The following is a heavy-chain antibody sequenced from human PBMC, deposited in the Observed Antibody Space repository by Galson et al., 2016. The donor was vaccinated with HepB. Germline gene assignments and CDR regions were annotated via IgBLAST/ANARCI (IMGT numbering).Heavy chain of an antibody. J-gene: IGHJ4*02. V-gene: IGHV3-66*01. CDR2: IYSGGST. CDR1: GFTVSSNY. Sequence: SLRLSCAASGFTVSSNYMSWVRQAPGKGLEWVSVIYSGGSTYYADSVKGRFTISRDNSKNTLYLQMNSLRVEDTAVYYCARDESVVGAMGKFDYWGQGTLVTVSS. CDR3: ARDESVVGAMGKFDY. D-gene: IGHD1-26*01.